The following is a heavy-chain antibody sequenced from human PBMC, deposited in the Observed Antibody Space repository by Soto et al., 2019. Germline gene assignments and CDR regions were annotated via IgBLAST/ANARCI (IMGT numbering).Heavy chain of an antibody. V-gene: IGHV3-15*01. CDR3: STGGRGSPHGRSFDY. CDR2: IKSKTDGGTT. CDR1: GFTFSNAW. D-gene: IGHD2-15*01. J-gene: IGHJ4*02. Sequence: GGTLRLSCAASGFTFSNAWMSWVRQAPGKGLEWVGRIKSKTDGGTTDYAAPVKGRFAISRDDSRNTLYLQMNSLKTEDTAVYYCSTGGRGSPHGRSFDYWGQGTLVSVSS.